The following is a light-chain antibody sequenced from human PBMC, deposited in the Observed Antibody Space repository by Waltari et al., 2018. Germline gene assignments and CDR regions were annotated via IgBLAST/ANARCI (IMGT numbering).Light chain of an antibody. CDR3: QQYYYSPIT. CDR1: QSVLRTSSNKNF. Sequence: DIVMTQSPDSLTLSLGERATISCKSSQSVLRTSSNKNFLAWYQQKSGQPPKLLFYWASTRESGVPDRFSGSGSGTDFTLTISSLQSEDVAIYYCQQYYYSPITFGPGTKVDV. CDR2: WAS. V-gene: IGKV4-1*01. J-gene: IGKJ3*01.